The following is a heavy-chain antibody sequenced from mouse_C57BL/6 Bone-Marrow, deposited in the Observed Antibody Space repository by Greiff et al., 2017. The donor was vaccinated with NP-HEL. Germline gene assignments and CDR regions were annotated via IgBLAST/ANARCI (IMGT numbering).Heavy chain of an antibody. CDR1: GYAFSSSW. CDR3: ARRPYGNHWYFDV. Sequence: QVHVKQSGPELVKPGASVKISCKASGYAFSSSWMNWVKQRPGKGLEWIGRIYPGDGDTNYNGKFKGKATLTADKSSSTAYMQLSSLTSEDSAVYFCARRPYGNHWYFDVWGTGTTVTVSS. CDR2: IYPGDGDT. J-gene: IGHJ1*03. V-gene: IGHV1-82*01. D-gene: IGHD2-1*01.